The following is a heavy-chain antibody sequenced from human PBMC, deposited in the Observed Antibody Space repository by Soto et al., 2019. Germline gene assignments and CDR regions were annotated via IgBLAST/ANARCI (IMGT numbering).Heavy chain of an antibody. CDR1: GYTFAGYY. J-gene: IGHJ4*02. CDR2: INPNSGGT. Sequence: ASVKVSCKASGYTFAGYYMHWVRQAPGQGLEWMGWINPNSGGTNYAQKFQGWVTMTRDTSISTAYMELSRLRSDDTAVYYCARDWAGSGYYFDYWGQGPLVTVSS. V-gene: IGHV1-2*04. D-gene: IGHD3-22*01. CDR3: ARDWAGSGYYFDY.